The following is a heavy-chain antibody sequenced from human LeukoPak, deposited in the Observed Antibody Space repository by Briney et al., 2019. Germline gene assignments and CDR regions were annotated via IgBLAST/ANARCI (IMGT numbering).Heavy chain of an antibody. V-gene: IGHV3-74*01. D-gene: IGHD6-19*01. CDR2: INSDGSST. CDR1: GFTFSSYW. J-gene: IGHJ4*02. CDR3: ARATRIYSSGWYYSFDY. Sequence: PGGSLRLSCAASGFTFSSYWMQWVRQAPGKGLVWVSRINSDGSSTSYADSVKGRFTISRDNAKNTLYLQMNSLRAEDTAVYYCARATRIYSSGWYYSFDYWGQGTLVTVSS.